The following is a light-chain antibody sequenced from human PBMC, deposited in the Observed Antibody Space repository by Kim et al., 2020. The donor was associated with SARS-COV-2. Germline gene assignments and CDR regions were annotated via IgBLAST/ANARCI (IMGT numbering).Light chain of an antibody. CDR3: LQNYRFPWT. CDR2: GAS. Sequence: ASVGDTGTISWRASLDIRSALGWYQQKPGKAPERLIYGASILQRGVPSRFSGSGSGTDFTLTISRLQTEDFATYYCLQNYRFPWTFGQGTKVDIK. J-gene: IGKJ1*01. V-gene: IGKV1-17*01. CDR1: LDIRSA.